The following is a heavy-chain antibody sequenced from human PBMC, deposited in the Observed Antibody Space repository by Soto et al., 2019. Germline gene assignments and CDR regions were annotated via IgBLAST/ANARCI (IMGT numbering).Heavy chain of an antibody. V-gene: IGHV3-74*01. D-gene: IGHD3-3*01. CDR1: GFTFSSYW. J-gene: IGHJ6*02. CDR2: INSDGSST. CDR3: ARELEITIFGVVIRDYYYYGMDV. Sequence: GGSLRLSCAASGFTFSSYWMHWVRQAPGKGLVWVSRINSDGSSTSYADSVKGRFTVSRDNAKNTLYLQMNSLRAEDTAVYYCARELEITIFGVVIRDYYYYGMDVWGQGTTVTVSS.